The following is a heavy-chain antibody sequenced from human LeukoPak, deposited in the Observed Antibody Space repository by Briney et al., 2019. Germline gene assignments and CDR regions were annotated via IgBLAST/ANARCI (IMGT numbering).Heavy chain of an antibody. CDR1: GFIVSSYS. J-gene: IGHJ4*02. Sequence: PGGSLRLSCAASGFIVSSYSMNWVRQPPGKGLEWIGEINHSGSTNYNPSLKSRVTISVDTSKNQFSLKLSSVTAADTAVYYCARGPHTGVNYYDSSGYYYWGQGTLVTVSS. CDR3: ARGPHTGVNYYDSSGYYY. CDR2: INHSGST. V-gene: IGHV4-34*01. D-gene: IGHD3-22*01.